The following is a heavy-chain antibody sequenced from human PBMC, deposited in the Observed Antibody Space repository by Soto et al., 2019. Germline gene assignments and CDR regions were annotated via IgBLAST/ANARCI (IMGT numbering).Heavy chain of an antibody. CDR1: GFTFNTYD. Sequence: EVQLVESGGGLVKPGGSLRLSCAASGFTFNTYDMNWVRQAPGKGLEWVSSITTSSDYIYYADSLKGRITISRDNAKNSRFLQMNSLGAEDTAVYYCVRSGTARLLRHSWFDTWGQGTLVTVSS. J-gene: IGHJ5*02. CDR3: VRSGTARLLRHSWFDT. D-gene: IGHD1-7*01. V-gene: IGHV3-21*01. CDR2: ITTSSDYI.